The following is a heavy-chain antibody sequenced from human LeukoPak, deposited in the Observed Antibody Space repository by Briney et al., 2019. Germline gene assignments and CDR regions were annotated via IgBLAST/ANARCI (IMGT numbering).Heavy chain of an antibody. CDR3: ARAASSSWLNDAFDI. CDR2: IYTSGST. D-gene: IGHD6-13*01. J-gene: IGHJ3*02. Sequence: SETLSLTCTVSGGSISSGSYYWSWIRQPAGKGLEWIGRIYTSGSTNYNPSLKSRVTISVDTSKNQFSLKLSSVTAADTAVYYCARAASSSWLNDAFDIWGQGTMVTVSS. CDR1: GGSISSGSYY. V-gene: IGHV4-61*02.